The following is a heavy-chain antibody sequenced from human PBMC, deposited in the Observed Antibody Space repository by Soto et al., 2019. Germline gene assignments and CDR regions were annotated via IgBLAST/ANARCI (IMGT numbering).Heavy chain of an antibody. CDR3: ARDFVVVVAATPDYYYGMDV. Sequence: ASVKVSCKASGYTFTGYYMHWVRQAPGQGLEWMGWINPNSGGTNYAQKFQGRVTMTRDTSISTAYMELSRLRSDDTAVYYCARDFVVVVAATPDYYYGMDVWGQGTTVTVS. J-gene: IGHJ6*02. CDR2: INPNSGGT. D-gene: IGHD2-15*01. CDR1: GYTFTGYY. V-gene: IGHV1-2*02.